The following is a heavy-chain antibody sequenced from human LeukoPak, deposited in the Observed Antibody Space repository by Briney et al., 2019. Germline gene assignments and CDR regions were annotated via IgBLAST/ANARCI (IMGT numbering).Heavy chain of an antibody. CDR3: ARFRRIVATIGYYYYYGMDV. CDR1: GGSFSGYY. Sequence: SETLSLTCAVYGGSFSGYYWSWIRQPPGKGLEWIGEINHSGSTNYNPSLKSRVTISEDTSKNQFSLKLSSVTAADTAVYYCARFRRIVATIGYYYYYGMDVWGKGTTVTVSS. D-gene: IGHD5-12*01. J-gene: IGHJ6*04. CDR2: INHSGST. V-gene: IGHV4-34*01.